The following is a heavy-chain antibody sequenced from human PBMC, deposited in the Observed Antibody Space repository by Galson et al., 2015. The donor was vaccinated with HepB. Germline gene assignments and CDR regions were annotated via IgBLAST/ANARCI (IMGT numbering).Heavy chain of an antibody. CDR3: AKGPYYDFWSGYYGWYFDF. V-gene: IGHV3-23*01. J-gene: IGHJ4*02. Sequence: SLRLSCAASGFSFSNYAMNWVCQAPGKGLEWVSAISGGGRTYYADSVKGRFTISRDTSKSTPNLQMKSLRAADTAVYYCAKGPYYDFWSGYYGWYFDFWGQGTLVTVSS. CDR1: GFSFSNYA. CDR2: ISGGGRT. D-gene: IGHD3-3*01.